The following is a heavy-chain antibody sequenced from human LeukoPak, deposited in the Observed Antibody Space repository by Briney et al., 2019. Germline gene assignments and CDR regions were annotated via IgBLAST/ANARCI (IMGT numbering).Heavy chain of an antibody. CDR1: VGSFSGYY. J-gene: IGHJ5*02. V-gene: IGHV4-34*01. CDR2: INHSGST. Sequence: PSETLSLTCAVYVGSFSGYYWSCIRQPPGKGLEWIGEINHSGSTNYNPSLKSRVTISVDTSKNQFSLKLSSVTAADTAVYYCARDLSIFGVARFDPWGQGTLVTVSS. CDR3: ARDLSIFGVARFDP. D-gene: IGHD3-3*01.